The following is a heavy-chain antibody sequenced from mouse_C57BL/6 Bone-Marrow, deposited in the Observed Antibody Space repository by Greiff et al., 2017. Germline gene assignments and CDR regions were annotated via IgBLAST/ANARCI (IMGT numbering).Heavy chain of an antibody. D-gene: IGHD1-1*01. CDR2: INPYNGGT. V-gene: IGHV1-19*01. Sequence: VQLQQSGPVLVKPGASVKMSCKASGYTFTDYYMNWVKQSHGKSLEWIGVINPYNGGTSYNQKFKGKATLTVDKSSSTAYMELNSLTSEDSAVYYCARPTVVAGKSMDYWGQGTSVTVSS. J-gene: IGHJ4*01. CDR1: GYTFTDYY. CDR3: ARPTVVAGKSMDY.